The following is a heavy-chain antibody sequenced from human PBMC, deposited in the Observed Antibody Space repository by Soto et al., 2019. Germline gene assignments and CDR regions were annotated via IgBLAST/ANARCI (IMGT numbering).Heavy chain of an antibody. CDR2: ISYDGSNK. Sequence: QVQLVESGGGVVQPGRSLRLSCAASGFTFSSYAMHWVRQAPGKGLEWVAVISYDGSNKYYADSVKGRFTISRDNSKNTLYLQMNSLRAEDTAVYYCARDSIGYCSSTSCPVNYWGQGTLVTVSS. D-gene: IGHD2-2*01. CDR1: GFTFSSYA. V-gene: IGHV3-30-3*01. J-gene: IGHJ4*02. CDR3: ARDSIGYCSSTSCPVNY.